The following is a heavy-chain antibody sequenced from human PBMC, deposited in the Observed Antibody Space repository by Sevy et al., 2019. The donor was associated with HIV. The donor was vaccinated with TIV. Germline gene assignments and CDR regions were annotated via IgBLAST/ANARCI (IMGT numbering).Heavy chain of an antibody. CDR2: ISGSGGST. J-gene: IGHJ3*02. CDR3: AKVLYDSSGYYYHDAFDI. V-gene: IGHV3-23*01. Sequence: GGSVRLSCAASGFTFSSYAMSWVRQAPGKGLEWVSAISGSGGSTYYADSVKGRFTISRDNSKNTLYLQMNSLRAEDTAVYYCAKVLYDSSGYYYHDAFDIWGQGTMVTVSS. CDR1: GFTFSSYA. D-gene: IGHD3-22*01.